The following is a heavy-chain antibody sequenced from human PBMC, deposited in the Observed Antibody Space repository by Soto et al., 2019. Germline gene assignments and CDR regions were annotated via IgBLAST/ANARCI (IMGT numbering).Heavy chain of an antibody. CDR1: GFTFSTSW. J-gene: IGHJ4*02. CDR2: IKKDGSEK. CDR3: EGGPGF. Sequence: EVQLVESGGGLVQPGGSLRLSCAASGFTFSTSWMSWVRQAPGKGLEWVANIKKDGSEKYYVDSVKGRFTISRDNAKNSLYLQMNSLRVDDTAVYYCEGGPGFWGQGTLVTVSS. V-gene: IGHV3-7*04.